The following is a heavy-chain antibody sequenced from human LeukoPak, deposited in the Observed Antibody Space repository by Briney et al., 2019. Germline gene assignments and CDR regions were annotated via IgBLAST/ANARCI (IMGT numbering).Heavy chain of an antibody. J-gene: IGHJ4*02. Sequence: PGRSLRLSCAASGFTFSSYGMHWVRQAPGKGLEWVAIISYDGSNKYYADSVKGRFTISRDNYKNTLYLQMNSLRAEDTAVYYCAKDSLGGRNYFDYWGQGTLVTVSS. V-gene: IGHV3-30*18. CDR3: AKDSLGGRNYFDY. D-gene: IGHD1-26*01. CDR2: ISYDGSNK. CDR1: GFTFSSYG.